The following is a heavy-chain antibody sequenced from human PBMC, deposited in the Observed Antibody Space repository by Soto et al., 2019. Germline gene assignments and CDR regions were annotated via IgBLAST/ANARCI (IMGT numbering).Heavy chain of an antibody. Sequence: EVQLVESGGVVVQPGGSLRLSCAASGFTFDVFTMHWVRQAPGKGLEWVSLISWDGGSTYYADSVKGRFTISRDNSKNSLYLQMNSLRGDDTALYYCAKEHFYYYYSSGHFGYLGQGALVTVS. CDR3: AKEHFYYYYSSGHFGY. D-gene: IGHD3-22*01. CDR1: GFTFDVFT. J-gene: IGHJ4*02. V-gene: IGHV3-43*01. CDR2: ISWDGGST.